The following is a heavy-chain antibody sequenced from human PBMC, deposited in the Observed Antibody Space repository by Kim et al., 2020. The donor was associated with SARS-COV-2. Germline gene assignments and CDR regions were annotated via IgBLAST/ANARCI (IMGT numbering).Heavy chain of an antibody. CDR2: IDPSDSYT. V-gene: IGHV5-10-1*01. D-gene: IGHD3-9*01. CDR3: ARGSRGYYDILTGYWL. CDR1: GYSFTSYW. J-gene: IGHJ4*02. Sequence: GESLKISCKGTGYSFTSYWISWVRQMPGKCLEWMGRIDPSDSYTNYSPSFQGHVTISADKSISTAYLQWSSLKASDTAMYYCARGSRGYYDILTGYWLWGQGTLVTVSS.